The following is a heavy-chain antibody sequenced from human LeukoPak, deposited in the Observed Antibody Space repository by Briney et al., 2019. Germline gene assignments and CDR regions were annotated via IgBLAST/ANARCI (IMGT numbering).Heavy chain of an antibody. Sequence: GGSLRLSCAASGFTFSSYAMSWVRQAPGKGLEWVSVIGGSGGSTYYADSVKGRFTISRDNSKNTLYLQMNSLRAEDTAIYYCAKGNSSGYYSPIDYWGQGTLVTVSS. J-gene: IGHJ4*02. CDR3: AKGNSSGYYSPIDY. CDR1: GFTFSSYA. D-gene: IGHD3-22*01. CDR2: IGGSGGST. V-gene: IGHV3-23*01.